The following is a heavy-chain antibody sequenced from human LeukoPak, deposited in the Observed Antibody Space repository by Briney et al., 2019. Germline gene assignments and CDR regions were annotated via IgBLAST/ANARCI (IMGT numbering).Heavy chain of an antibody. D-gene: IGHD3-10*01. Sequence: PGGSLRLPCAASGFTFSSFAMTWVRQAPGKGLEWVSAISSSDVTTYYADSVKGRFTISRDNSKKTLYLQMNSLRAEDTAVYYCVKGHHYGSGTYWVWGQGTLVTVSS. V-gene: IGHV3-23*01. CDR3: VKGHHYGSGTYWV. J-gene: IGHJ4*02. CDR1: GFTFSSFA. CDR2: ISSSDVTT.